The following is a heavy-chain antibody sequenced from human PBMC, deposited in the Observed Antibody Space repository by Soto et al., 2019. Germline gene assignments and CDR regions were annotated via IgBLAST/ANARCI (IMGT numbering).Heavy chain of an antibody. Sequence: SETLSLTCTVSGGSISSGGYYWSWIRQHPGKGLEWIGYIYYSGSTYYNPSLKSRVTISVDTSKNQFSLKLSSVTAADTAVYYCARDDGSSWIDYWGQGTLVTVSS. V-gene: IGHV4-31*03. CDR3: ARDDGSSWIDY. CDR2: IYYSGST. D-gene: IGHD6-13*01. J-gene: IGHJ4*02. CDR1: GGSISSGGYY.